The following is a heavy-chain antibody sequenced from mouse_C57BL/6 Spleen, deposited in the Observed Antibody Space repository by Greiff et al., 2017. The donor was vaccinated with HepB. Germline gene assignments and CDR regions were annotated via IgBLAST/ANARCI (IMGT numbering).Heavy chain of an antibody. CDR1: GYTFTSYW. CDR3: ARATVVARYFDV. J-gene: IGHJ1*03. V-gene: IGHV1-53*01. Sequence: VQLQQPGTELVKPGASVKLSCKASGYTFTSYWMPWVKQRPGQGLEWIGNINPSNGGTNYNEKFKSKATLTVDKSSSTAYMQLSSLTSEDSAVYYCARATVVARYFDVWGTGTTVTVSS. D-gene: IGHD1-1*01. CDR2: INPSNGGT.